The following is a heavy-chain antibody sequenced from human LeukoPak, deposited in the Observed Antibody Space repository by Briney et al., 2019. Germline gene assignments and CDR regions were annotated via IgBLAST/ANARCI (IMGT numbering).Heavy chain of an antibody. J-gene: IGHJ4*02. D-gene: IGHD3-10*01. CDR2: IIPILGIA. CDR1: GGTFSSYA. Sequence: SVKVSCKASGGTFSSYAISWVRQAPGQGLEWMGRIIPILGIANYAQKFQGRVTITADNSTSTAYMELSSLRSEDTAVYYCASSITMVRGVIDTGDDYWGQGTLVTVSS. V-gene: IGHV1-69*04. CDR3: ASSITMVRGVIDTGDDY.